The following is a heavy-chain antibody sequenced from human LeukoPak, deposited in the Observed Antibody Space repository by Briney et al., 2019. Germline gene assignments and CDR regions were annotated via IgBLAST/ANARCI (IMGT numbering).Heavy chain of an antibody. Sequence: GGSLILSCAASGFTFNTYSMNWVRQAPGKGLEWVSNIISRGDTTHYAASVKGRFTISRDNAKNSGVLQLNSLRGDDTAVYYCARGRGYCTGVSCDIDYWGQGTLVTVSS. J-gene: IGHJ4*02. V-gene: IGHV3-48*04. CDR2: IISRGDTT. CDR3: ARGRGYCTGVSCDIDY. D-gene: IGHD2-8*02. CDR1: GFTFNTYS.